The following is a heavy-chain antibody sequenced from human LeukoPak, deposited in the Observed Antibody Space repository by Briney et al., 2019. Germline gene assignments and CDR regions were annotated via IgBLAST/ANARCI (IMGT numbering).Heavy chain of an antibody. CDR3: ASTLDYGDFPGAFDI. CDR1: GGSISSYY. J-gene: IGHJ3*02. V-gene: IGHV4-59*01. D-gene: IGHD4-17*01. Sequence: SETLSLTCTVSGGSISSYYWSWLRQPPGKGLEWIGCIYYSGSTNYNPSLKSRVTISVDTSKNQFSLKLSSVTAADTAVYYCASTLDYGDFPGAFDIWGQGTMVTVSS. CDR2: IYYSGST.